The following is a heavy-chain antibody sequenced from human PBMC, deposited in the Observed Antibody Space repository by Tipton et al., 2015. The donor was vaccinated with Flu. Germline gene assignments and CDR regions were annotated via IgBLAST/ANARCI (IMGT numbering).Heavy chain of an antibody. V-gene: IGHV4-34*01. D-gene: IGHD3-22*01. Sequence: TLSLTCSVYGGSFTGYYWTLIRQAPGKGLEWIGEINHSGSTHYNSSLKSRVTMSVDASKNQFSLHLSSVTAADTAVYYCARVSPRRVTAIVVVMLPEGYFDYWGQGTLVIVSS. CDR2: INHSGST. J-gene: IGHJ4*02. CDR3: ARVSPRRVTAIVVVMLPEGYFDY. CDR1: GGSFTGYY.